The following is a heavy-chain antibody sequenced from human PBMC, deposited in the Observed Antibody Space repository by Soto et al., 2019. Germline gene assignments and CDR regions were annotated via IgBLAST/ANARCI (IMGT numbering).Heavy chain of an antibody. J-gene: IGHJ6*02. Sequence: SETLSLTCTVSGGSISSYYWSWIRQPPGKGLEWIGYIYYSGSTYYNPSLKSRVTISVDTSKNQFSLKLSSVTAADTAVYYCARKGIAAANYYYYGMDVWGQGTTVTVSS. CDR2: IYYSGST. CDR3: ARKGIAAANYYYYGMDV. D-gene: IGHD6-13*01. V-gene: IGHV4-59*04. CDR1: GGSISSYY.